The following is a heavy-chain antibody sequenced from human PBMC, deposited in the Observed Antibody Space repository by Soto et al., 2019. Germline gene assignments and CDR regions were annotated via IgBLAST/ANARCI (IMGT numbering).Heavy chain of an antibody. D-gene: IGHD1-26*01. J-gene: IGHJ4*02. V-gene: IGHV3-7*03. CDR1: GFTFSTYW. CDR3: ARDMGPSGDYRY. CDR2: IDPDGSQK. Sequence: EVQLVDSGGDLVQPGGSLRLSCAASGFTFSTYWMSWVRQAPGKGLEWVANIDPDGSQKYYVDSVKGRFTISRDNAKNSLYLQMNSLRAEDTAVYYCARDMGPSGDYRYWGQGTLVTVSS.